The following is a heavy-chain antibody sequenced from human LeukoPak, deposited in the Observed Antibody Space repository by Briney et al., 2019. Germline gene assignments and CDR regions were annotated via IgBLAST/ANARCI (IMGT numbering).Heavy chain of an antibody. CDR1: GGSIRSYY. Sequence: SETLSLTCTVSGGSIRSYYWRWLRQPTGKGLEWIGYIYYSGSTNYNPAHKSRVTISVDTSKTQFSLRLSSVTAADTAVYYCARDPGEMEIYYGMDVWGQGTTVTVS. D-gene: IGHD5-24*01. J-gene: IGHJ6*02. CDR3: ARDPGEMEIYYGMDV. V-gene: IGHV4-59*01. CDR2: IYYSGST.